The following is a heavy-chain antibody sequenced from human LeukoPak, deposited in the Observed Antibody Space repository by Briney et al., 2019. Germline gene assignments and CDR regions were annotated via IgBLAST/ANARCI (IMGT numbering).Heavy chain of an antibody. CDR1: GFTFSDYY. J-gene: IGHJ4*02. Sequence: NPGGSLRLSCAASGFTFSDYYMSWIRQAPGKGLEWVSYISGSSTHTNYADSVKGRFTISRDNAKKSLYLQMSSLRAEDTAVYYCATPGLLGYCSSAICAPPGYWGQGTLVTVSS. D-gene: IGHD2-2*01. CDR2: ISGSSTHT. V-gene: IGHV3-11*03. CDR3: ATPGLLGYCSSAICAPPGY.